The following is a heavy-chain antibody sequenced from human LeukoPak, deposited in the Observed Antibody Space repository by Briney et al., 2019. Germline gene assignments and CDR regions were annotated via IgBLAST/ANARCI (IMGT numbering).Heavy chain of an antibody. D-gene: IGHD1-26*01. J-gene: IGHJ6*03. V-gene: IGHV4-59*01. CDR1: GGSISSYY. Sequence: SETLSLTCTVSGGSISSYYWSWIRQPPGKGLEWIGYIYYSGSTNYNPSLKSRVTISVDTSKNQFSLKLSSVTAADTAVYYCARALPYSGGYYPRSWSYYYMDVWGKGTTVTISS. CDR2: IYYSGST. CDR3: ARALPYSGGYYPRSWSYYYMDV.